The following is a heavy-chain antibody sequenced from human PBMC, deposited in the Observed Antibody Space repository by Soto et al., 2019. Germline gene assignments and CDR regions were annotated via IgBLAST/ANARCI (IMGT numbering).Heavy chain of an antibody. D-gene: IGHD3-22*01. CDR3: ARETELMLVEH. CDR1: GGTFSSYT. CDR2: IIPILGIA. V-gene: IGHV1-69*02. Sequence: QVQLVQSGAEVKKPGSSVKVSCKASGGTFSSYTISWVRQAPGQGLEWMGRIIPILGIANYAQKFQGRVTITAAKSTRTAYTELSSLRSEDTDVYYCARETELMLVEHWGQGALVTVSS. J-gene: IGHJ1*01.